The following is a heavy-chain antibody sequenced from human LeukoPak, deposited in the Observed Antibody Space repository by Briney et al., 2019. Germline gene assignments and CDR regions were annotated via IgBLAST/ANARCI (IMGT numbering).Heavy chain of an antibody. V-gene: IGHV3-7*01. CDR2: IKQDGSEK. Sequence: PGGSLRLSCAASGFTFSSYSMNWVRQAPEKGLEWVANIKQDGSEKYYVDSVKGRFTISRDNAKNSLYLQMNSLRAEDTAVYYCARDASHYDFWSGATHYYMDVWGKGTTVTVSS. CDR1: GFTFSSYS. J-gene: IGHJ6*03. CDR3: ARDASHYDFWSGATHYYMDV. D-gene: IGHD3-3*01.